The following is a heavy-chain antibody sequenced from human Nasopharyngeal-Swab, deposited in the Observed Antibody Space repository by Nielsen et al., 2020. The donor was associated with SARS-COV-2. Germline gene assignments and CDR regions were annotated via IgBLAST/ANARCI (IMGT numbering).Heavy chain of an antibody. CDR1: AGSISSYY. V-gene: IGHV4-59*01. CDR2: IYYSGSP. J-gene: IGHJ3*02. CDR3: AREWEPTAFDI. D-gene: IGHD1-26*01. Sequence: SETLSLTCTLSAGSISSYYWSRIRQPPGKGLEWIGYIYYSGSPNYNPSLKSRVTIPVDTSKTQFSLKLSSVTAADTAVYYCAREWEPTAFDIWGQGTMVTVSS.